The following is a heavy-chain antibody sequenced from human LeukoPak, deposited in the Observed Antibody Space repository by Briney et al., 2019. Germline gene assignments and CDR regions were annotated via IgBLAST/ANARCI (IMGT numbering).Heavy chain of an antibody. CDR1: GFTFSSYG. CDR3: ATPFGDSPGYGMDV. D-gene: IGHD2-21*02. J-gene: IGHJ6*04. CDR2: IWYDGSNK. Sequence: PGGSLRLSCAASGFTFSSYGMHWVRQAPGKGLEWVAVIWYDGSNKYYADSVEGRFTISRDNSKNTLYLQMNSLRAEDTAVYYCATPFGDSPGYGMDVWGKGTTVTVSS. V-gene: IGHV3-33*01.